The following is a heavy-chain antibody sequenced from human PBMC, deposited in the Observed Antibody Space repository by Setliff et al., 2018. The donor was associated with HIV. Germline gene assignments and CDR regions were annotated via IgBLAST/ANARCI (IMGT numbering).Heavy chain of an antibody. CDR2: IKQDGSEK. J-gene: IGHJ3*02. CDR1: GFTFSSCW. V-gene: IGHV3-7*03. CDR3: AGWPREVAEMGGAFDS. Sequence: GGSLRLSCAASGFTFSSCWVTWVRQGPGKGLEWVANIKQDGSEKYYVDSVKGRFTISRDNAKNSVYLQTNSLRVEDTAVYYCAGWPREVAEMGGAFDSWGQGTMVTVSS. D-gene: IGHD3-16*01.